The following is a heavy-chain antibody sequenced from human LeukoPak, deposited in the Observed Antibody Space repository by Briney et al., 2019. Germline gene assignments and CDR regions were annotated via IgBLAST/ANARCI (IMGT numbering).Heavy chain of an antibody. CDR3: ARGAYYYED. Sequence: GGSLRLSCAASGFTFSSHSMNWVRQAPGEGLEWVSYISSSSSTIYYADSVKGRFTISRDNAKNSLYLQMNSLRAEDTAVYYCARGAYYYEDWGQGTLVTVSS. CDR1: GFTFSSHS. V-gene: IGHV3-48*01. CDR2: ISSSSSTI. J-gene: IGHJ4*02. D-gene: IGHD3-22*01.